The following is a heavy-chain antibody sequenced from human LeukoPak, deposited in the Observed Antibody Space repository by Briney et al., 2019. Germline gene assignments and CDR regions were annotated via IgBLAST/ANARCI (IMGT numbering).Heavy chain of an antibody. CDR3: ARDQGTSTTAPNRKGRFDP. D-gene: IGHD1-1*01. CDR1: GFTFSNHG. CDR2: IWYDGSNK. Sequence: PGGSLSLSCAASGFTFSNHGMHWVRQAPGKGLEWVALIWYDGSNKEYAESVKGRFTTSRDNSKNTLYLQMNSLRDEDTAVYYCARDQGTSTTAPNRKGRFDPWGQGTLVTVSS. V-gene: IGHV3-33*01. J-gene: IGHJ5*02.